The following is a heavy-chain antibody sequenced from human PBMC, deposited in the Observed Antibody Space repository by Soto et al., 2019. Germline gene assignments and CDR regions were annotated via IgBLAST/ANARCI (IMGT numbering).Heavy chain of an antibody. CDR3: AKNAHGSSRQPFDY. CDR2: ISGGGDTT. CDR1: GFTFSSYA. J-gene: IGHJ4*02. Sequence: GGSLRLSRAASGFTFSSYAMTWVRQAPGRGLEWVSVISGGGDTTHYADSVKGRFTISRDNSKNTLYLQVNSLRAEDTAVFYCAKNAHGSSRQPFDYWGQGTLVTVSS. D-gene: IGHD6-6*01. V-gene: IGHV3-23*01.